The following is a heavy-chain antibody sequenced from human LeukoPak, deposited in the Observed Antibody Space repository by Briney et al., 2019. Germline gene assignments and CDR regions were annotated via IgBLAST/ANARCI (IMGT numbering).Heavy chain of an antibody. CDR2: IIPILGIA. D-gene: IGHD1-1*01. CDR3: ARGQSGWKEFAY. J-gene: IGHJ4*02. Sequence: SVKVSCKASGGTFSSYTISWVRQAPGQGLEWMGRIIPILGIANYAQKFQGRVTITADKSTSTAYMELSSLRSEDTAVYYCARGQSGWKEFAYWGQGTLVTVSS. V-gene: IGHV1-69*02. CDR1: GGTFSSYT.